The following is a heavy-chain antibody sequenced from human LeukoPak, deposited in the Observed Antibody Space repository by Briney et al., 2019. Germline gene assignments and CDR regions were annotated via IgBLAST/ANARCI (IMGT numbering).Heavy chain of an antibody. V-gene: IGHV3-7*01. CDR1: GFMFSSYW. CDR2: IKEDGSEK. CDR3: AREGYGMDV. J-gene: IGHJ6*02. Sequence: GGSLRLSCAASGFMFSSYWMSWVRQAPEKGLEWVANIKEDGSEKYYVDSVKGRFTISRDNAKNSLYLQMNSLRAEDTAVYYCAREGYGMDVWGQGTTVTVSS.